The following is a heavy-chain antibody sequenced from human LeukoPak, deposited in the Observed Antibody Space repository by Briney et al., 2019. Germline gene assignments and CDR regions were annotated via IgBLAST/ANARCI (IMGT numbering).Heavy chain of an antibody. Sequence: ASVKVSCKASGYTFTSYYMHWVRQAPGQGLEWMGIINPSGGSTSYAQKFQGRVTMTRDTSTSTVYMELSSLRSEDTAVYYCARDGYSSSWSYDAFDIWGQGTMGTVSS. CDR1: GYTFTSYY. J-gene: IGHJ3*02. D-gene: IGHD6-13*01. V-gene: IGHV1-46*01. CDR3: ARDGYSSSWSYDAFDI. CDR2: INPSGGST.